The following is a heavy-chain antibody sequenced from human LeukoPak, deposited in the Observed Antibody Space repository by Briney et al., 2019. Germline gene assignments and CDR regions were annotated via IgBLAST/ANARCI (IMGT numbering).Heavy chain of an antibody. Sequence: SETLPLTCTVSGGSISSHYWSWIRQPPGKGLEWIAYLFDSVNTKDNPSLQSRLTLSADTSKNQFSLRLSSVTAADTAVYYCATIKRGSIFGYFDFWGQGIKVTVSS. J-gene: IGHJ4*02. V-gene: IGHV4-59*11. CDR2: LFDSVNT. CDR1: GGSISSHY. CDR3: ATIKRGSIFGYFDF. D-gene: IGHD5-18*01.